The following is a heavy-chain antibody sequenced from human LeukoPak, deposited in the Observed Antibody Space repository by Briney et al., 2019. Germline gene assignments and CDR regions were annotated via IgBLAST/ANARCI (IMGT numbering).Heavy chain of an antibody. J-gene: IGHJ4*02. CDR2: IWYDGSNK. Sequence: PGGSLRLSCAASGFTFSGYGMHWVRQAPGKGLEWVAVIWYDGSNKYYADSGKGRFTISRDNSKNTLYLQMNSLRAEDTAVYYCARHEASFEYSSSSLDYWGQGTLVTVSS. CDR3: ARHEASFEYSSSSLDY. V-gene: IGHV3-33*01. D-gene: IGHD6-6*01. CDR1: GFTFSGYG.